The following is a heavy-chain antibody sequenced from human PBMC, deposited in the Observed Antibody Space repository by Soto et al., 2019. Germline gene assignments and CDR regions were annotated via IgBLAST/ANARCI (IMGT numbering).Heavy chain of an antibody. CDR1: GGSISSGGYY. J-gene: IGHJ4*01. Sequence: SSETLSLTCTVSGGSISSGGYYWSWIRQHPGKGLEWIGYIYYGGSTYYNPSLKSRATISGDTSKNQFSLKLSSVTAADTAVYYCARGGYYYENSGQNAYDYWGQGILVTVSS. CDR3: ARGGYYYENSGQNAYDY. D-gene: IGHD3-22*01. CDR2: IYYGGST. V-gene: IGHV4-31*03.